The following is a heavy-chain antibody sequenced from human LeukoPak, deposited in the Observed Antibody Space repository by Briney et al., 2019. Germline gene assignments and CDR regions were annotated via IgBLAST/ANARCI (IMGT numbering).Heavy chain of an antibody. Sequence: GGSLRLSCAASGFTFSSYWMSWVRQAPGKGLEWVANIKQDGSEKYYVDSVKGRFTISRDNAKNSLYLQMNSLRAEDTAVYYCARLLYDILTGRLFDYWGQGTLVPVSS. CDR1: GFTFSSYW. CDR2: IKQDGSEK. J-gene: IGHJ4*02. D-gene: IGHD3-9*01. V-gene: IGHV3-7*01. CDR3: ARLLYDILTGRLFDY.